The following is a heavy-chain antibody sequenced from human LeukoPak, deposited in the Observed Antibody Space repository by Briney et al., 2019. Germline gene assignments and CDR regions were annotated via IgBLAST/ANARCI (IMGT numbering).Heavy chain of an antibody. CDR1: GGSISSGGYY. CDR3: ARTPSDGDPYYFDY. J-gene: IGHJ4*02. CDR2: IYYSGST. Sequence: PSETLSLTCTVSGGSISSGGYYWSWIRQHPGKGLEWIGYIYYSGSTYYNPSLKSRVTISVDTSKNQFSLKLSSVTAADTAVYYCARTPSDGDPYYFDYWGRGTLVTVSS. V-gene: IGHV4-31*03. D-gene: IGHD4-17*01.